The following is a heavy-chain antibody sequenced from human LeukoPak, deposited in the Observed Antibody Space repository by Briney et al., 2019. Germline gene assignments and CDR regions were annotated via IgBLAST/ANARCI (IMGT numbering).Heavy chain of an antibody. D-gene: IGHD3-22*01. CDR3: AARDSSAYSWGTFDI. V-gene: IGHV1-69*06. Sequence: ASVKVSCKASGGSFRSFAMNWVRQAPGQGLEWMGGIIPIFGTANYAQKFQGRVTITADKSTSTAYMELSSLRSEDTAVYYCAARDSSAYSWGTFDIWGQGTMVSVSS. CDR2: IIPIFGTA. CDR1: GGSFRSFA. J-gene: IGHJ3*02.